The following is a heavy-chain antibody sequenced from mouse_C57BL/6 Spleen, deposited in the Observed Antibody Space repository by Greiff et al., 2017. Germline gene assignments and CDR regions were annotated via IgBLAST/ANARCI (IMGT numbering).Heavy chain of an antibody. CDR2: IDPSDSYT. Sequence: QVQLKQPGAELVKPGASVKLSCKASGYTFTSYWMQWVKQRPGQGLEWIGEIDPSDSYTNYNQKFKGKATLTVDTSSSTAYMQLSSLTSEDSAVYYCARSHYSNDYWGQGTTLTVSS. J-gene: IGHJ2*01. CDR3: ARSHYSNDY. V-gene: IGHV1-50*01. D-gene: IGHD2-5*01. CDR1: GYTFTSYW.